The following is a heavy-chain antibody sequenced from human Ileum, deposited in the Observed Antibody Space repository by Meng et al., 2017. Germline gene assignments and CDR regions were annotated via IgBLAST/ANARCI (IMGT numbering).Heavy chain of an antibody. CDR2: MSYSGST. V-gene: IGHV4-39*07. CDR3: ARGGSVAGVWWYFDL. J-gene: IGHJ2*01. Sequence: LALPVPVTGDRIRNTSYFRAWDRQPQGKGLEWIGRMSYSGSTYFNPSLKSRVAISGDTFNNQVSLKLSFVTAADTAVYYCARGGSVAGVWWYFDLLGRGTLVTVSS. D-gene: IGHD6-19*01. CDR1: GDRIRNTSYF.